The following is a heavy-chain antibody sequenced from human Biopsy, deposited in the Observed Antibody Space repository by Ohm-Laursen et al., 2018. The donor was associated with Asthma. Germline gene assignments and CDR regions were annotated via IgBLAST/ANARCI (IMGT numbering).Heavy chain of an antibody. CDR3: AKDLHPTNHLGELSEGFDY. CDR2: ISYDGSNK. D-gene: IGHD3-16*02. J-gene: IGHJ4*02. Sequence: SLRLSCAASGFTFSSYAMHWVRQAPGKGLEWVAVISYDGSNKYYADSVKGRFTISRDNSKNTLYLQMNSLRAEDTAVYYCAKDLHPTNHLGELSEGFDYWGQGTLVTVSS. CDR1: GFTFSSYA. V-gene: IGHV3-30-3*01.